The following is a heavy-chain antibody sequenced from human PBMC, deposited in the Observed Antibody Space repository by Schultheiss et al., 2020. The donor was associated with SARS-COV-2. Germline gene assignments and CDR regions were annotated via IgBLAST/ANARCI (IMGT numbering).Heavy chain of an antibody. Sequence: GESLKISCAASGFSFSTYDMNWVRQAPGKRLEWVSAISGSGGSTYYADSVKGRFTISRDNSKNTLYLQMNSLRAEDTAVYYCAKLSTVTTDLAYWGQGTLVTVSS. D-gene: IGHD4-11*01. CDR2: ISGSGGST. CDR3: AKLSTVTTDLAY. V-gene: IGHV3-23*01. CDR1: GFSFSTYD. J-gene: IGHJ4*02.